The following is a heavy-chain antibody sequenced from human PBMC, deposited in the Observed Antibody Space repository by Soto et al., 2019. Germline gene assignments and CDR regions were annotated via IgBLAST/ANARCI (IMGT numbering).Heavy chain of an antibody. D-gene: IGHD4-17*01. Sequence: SSVKVSCKASGFTFTSSAVQWVRQARGQRLEWIGWIVVGSGNTNYAQKFQERVTITRDMSTSTAYMELSSLRSEDTAVYYCAADPGDYFAFDIWGQGTMVTVSS. J-gene: IGHJ3*02. CDR2: IVVGSGNT. CDR3: AADPGDYFAFDI. V-gene: IGHV1-58*01. CDR1: GFTFTSSA.